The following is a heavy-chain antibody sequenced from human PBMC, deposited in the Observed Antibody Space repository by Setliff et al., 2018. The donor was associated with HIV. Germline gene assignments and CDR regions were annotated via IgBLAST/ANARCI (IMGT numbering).Heavy chain of an antibody. CDR3: ARGQFRLRPDSLDL. Sequence: GGSLRLSCEGSGFTSSVYGMHWVRQAPGKGLEWVAVIWYDGGRKHYADSVKGRFTISRDDSNNTLYLQLNSLRAEDTAIYYCARGQFRLRPDSLDLWGQGTLVTVSS. J-gene: IGHJ3*01. D-gene: IGHD2-21*01. CDR2: IWYDGGRK. CDR1: GFTSSVYG. V-gene: IGHV3-33*01.